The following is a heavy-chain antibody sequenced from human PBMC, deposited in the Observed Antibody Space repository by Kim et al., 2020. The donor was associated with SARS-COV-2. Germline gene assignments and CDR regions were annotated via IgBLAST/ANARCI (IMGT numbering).Heavy chain of an antibody. Sequence: SVKVSCKASGFTFTSSAVQWVRQARGQRLEWIGWIVVGSGNTNYAQKFQERVTITRDMSTSTAYMELSSLRSEDTAVYYCAAVLGYYDSSGYYYGAFDIWGQGTMVTVSS. CDR1: GFTFTSSA. CDR3: AAVLGYYDSSGYYYGAFDI. J-gene: IGHJ3*02. V-gene: IGHV1-58*01. CDR2: IVVGSGNT. D-gene: IGHD3-22*01.